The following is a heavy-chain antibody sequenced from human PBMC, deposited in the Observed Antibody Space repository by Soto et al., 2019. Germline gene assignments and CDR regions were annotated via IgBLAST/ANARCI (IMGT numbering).Heavy chain of an antibody. Sequence: QVQLQESGPGLVKPSETLSLTCTVSGDSITNYYCSWYRQPPGKGLECIGYIKYNGDSAYHFCLKRRVAMSVDTAGTQFSLMVESVTATDTAVYDCARHGFGSRHGLVDVWGQGTTVIVS. CDR1: GDSITNYY. CDR2: IKYNGDS. J-gene: IGHJ6*02. CDR3: ARHGFGSRHGLVDV. D-gene: IGHD3-10*01. V-gene: IGHV4-59*08.